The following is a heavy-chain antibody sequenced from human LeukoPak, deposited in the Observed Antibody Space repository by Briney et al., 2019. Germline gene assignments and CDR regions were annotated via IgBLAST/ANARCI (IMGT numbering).Heavy chain of an antibody. CDR2: INPSGGST. Sequence: ASVKVSCKASGYTFTSYYMHWVRQAPGQGLEWMGIINPSGGSTNYAQKFQGRVTMTRDTSTSTVYMELSSLRSEDTAVYYCARDRELSYGDTLGWAFDIWGQGTMVTVSS. V-gene: IGHV1-46*01. CDR3: ARDRELSYGDTLGWAFDI. J-gene: IGHJ3*02. CDR1: GYTFTSYY. D-gene: IGHD4-17*01.